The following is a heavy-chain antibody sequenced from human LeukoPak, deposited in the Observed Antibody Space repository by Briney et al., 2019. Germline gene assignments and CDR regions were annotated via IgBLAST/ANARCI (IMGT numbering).Heavy chain of an antibody. CDR1: GGPFSGYY. CDR2: INHSGST. Sequence: SETLSLTCAVYGGPFSGYYWSWIRQPPGKGLEWIGEINHSGSTNYNPSLKSRVTISVDTSKNQFSLKLSSVTAADTAVYYCARDNGSWYTGIGWFDPWGQGTLVTVSS. D-gene: IGHD6-13*01. CDR3: ARDNGSWYTGIGWFDP. V-gene: IGHV4-34*01. J-gene: IGHJ5*02.